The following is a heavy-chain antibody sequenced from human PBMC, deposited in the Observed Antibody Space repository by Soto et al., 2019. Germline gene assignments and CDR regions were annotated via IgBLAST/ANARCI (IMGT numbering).Heavy chain of an antibody. D-gene: IGHD2-2*01. J-gene: IGHJ6*02. CDR3: ARDLSSCTSARCYSYYYGMDV. CDR1: GFNFSRYW. V-gene: IGHV3-74*01. CDR2: INSDGSRT. Sequence: VGSLRLSCSASGFNFSRYWTHWVRQVPGRGLMWVSHINSDGSRTSYADSVKGRFTISRDNAKNTLYLQMNSLRAEDTAVYYCARDLSSCTSARCYSYYYGMDVWGQGTTVTVSS.